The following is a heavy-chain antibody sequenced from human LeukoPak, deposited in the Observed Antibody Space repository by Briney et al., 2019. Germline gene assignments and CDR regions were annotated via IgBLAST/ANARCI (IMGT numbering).Heavy chain of an antibody. CDR2: ISGSGAST. J-gene: IGHJ4*02. Sequence: PGGSLRLSCLTSGFTFSTNAMSWVRQAPGKGLEWISGISGSGASTYYADSVTGRFTISRDNSRNTLYLQMNSLRGDDTAVYYCAKDVGKWESLHFFDYLGQGTLVTVSS. CDR3: AKDVGKWESLHFFDY. D-gene: IGHD1-26*01. V-gene: IGHV3-23*01. CDR1: GFTFSTNA.